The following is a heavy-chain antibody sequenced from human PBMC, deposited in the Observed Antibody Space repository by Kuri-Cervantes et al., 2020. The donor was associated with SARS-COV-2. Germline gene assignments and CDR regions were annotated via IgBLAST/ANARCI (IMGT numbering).Heavy chain of an antibody. J-gene: IGHJ4*02. D-gene: IGHD6-13*01. V-gene: IGHV3-30-3*02. CDR1: ESTSSSYA. Sequence: GRSLRPSCPASESTSSSYAMHWVRQAPGKGLEWVGVISYDGSNKDKADSVKGRFSISRNNSNNTLYLQMNSLSGEDPAVYYCAKNRHSSSGTYLDYWGQGALVTVSS. CDR2: ISYDGSNK. CDR3: AKNRHSSSGTYLDY.